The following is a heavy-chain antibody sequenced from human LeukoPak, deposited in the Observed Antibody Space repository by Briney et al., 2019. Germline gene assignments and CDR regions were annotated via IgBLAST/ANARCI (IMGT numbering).Heavy chain of an antibody. J-gene: IGHJ6*03. CDR3: ATSGGTYYYYYYMDV. CDR1: GYTLTELS. D-gene: IGHD3-10*01. Sequence: GASVKVSCKVSGYTLTELSMHWVRQAPGKGLEWMGGFDPEDGETIYAQKFQGRVTMTEDTSTDTAYMELSSLRSEDTAVYYCATSGGTYYYYYYMDVWGKGTTVTVSS. V-gene: IGHV1-24*01. CDR2: FDPEDGET.